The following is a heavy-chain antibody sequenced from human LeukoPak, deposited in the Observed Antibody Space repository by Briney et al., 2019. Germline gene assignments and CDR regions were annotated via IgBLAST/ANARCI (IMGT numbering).Heavy chain of an antibody. D-gene: IGHD1-26*01. V-gene: IGHV3-73*01. J-gene: IGHJ5*02. CDR3: TWDSGTYNWCHP. CDR1: GFTFSSYA. Sequence: GGSLRLSCAASGFTFSSYAIHWVRQSPGKGLEWVGQFDKKGKGKASATAYAASVKGRFTITRNDSYNTAYRQMKTLKTEDTALYYCTWDSGTYNWCHPWGRGTGVSV. CDR2: FDKKGKGKASAT.